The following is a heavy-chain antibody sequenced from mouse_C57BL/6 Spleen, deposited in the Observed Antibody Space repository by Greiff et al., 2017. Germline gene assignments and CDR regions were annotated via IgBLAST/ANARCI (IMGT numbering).Heavy chain of an antibody. CDR3: AREDDYDGYYFDD. CDR2: IDPSDSET. Sequence: QVQLQQPGAELVRPGSSVKLSCKASGYTFTSYWMHWVKQRPIQGLEWIGNIDPSDSETHYNQKFKDKATLTVDKSSSTAYMQLSSLTSEDSAVYYCAREDDYDGYYFDDWGKGTTLTVSS. V-gene: IGHV1-52*01. D-gene: IGHD2-4*01. CDR1: GYTFTSYW. J-gene: IGHJ2*01.